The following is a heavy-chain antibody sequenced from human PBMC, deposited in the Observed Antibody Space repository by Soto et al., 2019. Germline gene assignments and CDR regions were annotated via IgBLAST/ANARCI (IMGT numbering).Heavy chain of an antibody. J-gene: IGHJ6*02. Sequence: PGESLKISCKGSGYSFTSCWIGWVRQMPGKGLEWMGIIYPGDSDTRYSPSFQGQVTISADKSISTAYLQWSSLKASDTAMYYCARKSSSRPYGMDVWGQGTTVTVSS. D-gene: IGHD6-13*01. V-gene: IGHV5-51*01. CDR3: ARKSSSRPYGMDV. CDR1: GYSFTSCW. CDR2: IYPGDSDT.